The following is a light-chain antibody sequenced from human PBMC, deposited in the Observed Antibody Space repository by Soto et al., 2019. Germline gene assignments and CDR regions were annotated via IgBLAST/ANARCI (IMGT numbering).Light chain of an antibody. CDR1: QSVSSN. CDR3: QQYNNWPPWT. Sequence: EIVMTQSPATLSVSPGERAILSCRASQSVSSNLAWYQQKPGQAPRLLIYGASTRATGIPARFSGSGSGTEFTLTISSLQSEDFAVYYCQQYNNWPPWTFGQGTNVEIK. J-gene: IGKJ1*01. V-gene: IGKV3-15*01. CDR2: GAS.